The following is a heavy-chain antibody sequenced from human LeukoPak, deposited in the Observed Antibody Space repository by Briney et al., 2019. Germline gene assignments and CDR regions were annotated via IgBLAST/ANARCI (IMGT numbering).Heavy chain of an antibody. Sequence: SETLSLTCTVSGGSISSSSYYWGWIRQPPGKGLEWIGSIYYSGSTYYNPSLKSRVTISVDTSKNQFSLKLSSVTAADTAVYYCARDWNPYSSSWYVHWGQGTLITVSS. CDR3: ARDWNPYSSSWYVH. J-gene: IGHJ5*02. V-gene: IGHV4-39*07. CDR2: IYYSGST. CDR1: GGSISSSSYY. D-gene: IGHD6-13*01.